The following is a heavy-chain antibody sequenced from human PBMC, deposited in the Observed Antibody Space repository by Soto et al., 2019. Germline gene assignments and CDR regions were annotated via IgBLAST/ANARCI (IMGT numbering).Heavy chain of an antibody. CDR2: ISGSGRTI. Sequence: QPGGSLRLSCAASGLDFSSEVMCWVRQAPGKGLEWVSSISGSGRTIYHADSMRGRFPISRDNSKNSLYLQLNNLRVDDTAVYYCAKVGPSYYYGMDVWGQGTTVTVSS. D-gene: IGHD1-26*01. J-gene: IGHJ6*02. CDR3: AKVGPSYYYGMDV. CDR1: GLDFSSEV. V-gene: IGHV3-23*01.